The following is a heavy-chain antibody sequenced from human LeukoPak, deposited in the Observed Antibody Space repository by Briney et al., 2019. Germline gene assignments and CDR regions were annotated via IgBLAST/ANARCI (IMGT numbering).Heavy chain of an antibody. CDR1: GSSFTNYW. CDR3: ARHNDGTYGFYHSEHDYYYYGLDV. CDR2: IHPGDSDL. J-gene: IGHJ6*02. Sequence: GESPKISCKGSGSSFTNYWIAWVRQMPGKGLEWMGSIHPGDSDLRYSPSFHGHITISADKSNSITYLQWSSLKASDTAMYYCARHNDGTYGFYHSEHDYYYYGLDVWGQGTAVTVSS. D-gene: IGHD2-8*01. V-gene: IGHV5-51*01.